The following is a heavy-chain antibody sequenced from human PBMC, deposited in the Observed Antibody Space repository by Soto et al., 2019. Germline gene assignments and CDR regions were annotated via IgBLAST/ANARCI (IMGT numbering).Heavy chain of an antibody. CDR3: ARRGYGPGFPYYYGMDV. Sequence: SETLSLTCTVSCGSISSYYWSWIRQPPGKGLEWIGYIYYSGSTNYNPSLKSRVTISVDTSKNHFSLKLSSVTAADTAVYYCARRGYGPGFPYYYGMDVWGQGTTVTVSS. CDR2: IYYSGST. D-gene: IGHD3-10*01. CDR1: CGSISSYY. J-gene: IGHJ6*02. V-gene: IGHV4-59*01.